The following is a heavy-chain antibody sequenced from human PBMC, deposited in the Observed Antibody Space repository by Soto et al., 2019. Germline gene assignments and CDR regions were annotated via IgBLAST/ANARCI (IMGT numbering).Heavy chain of an antibody. CDR2: ISSSGSII. CDR1: AFTFSDYY. Sequence: GGSLRLSWAASAFTFSDYYMSWIRQAPGKGLEWVSYISSSGSIIYYADSVKGRFPISRDNAKNSLYLQMNSLRAEDTAVYYCARDLGYYDSSGYFDYWGQGTRVTVSS. J-gene: IGHJ4*02. V-gene: IGHV3-11*01. CDR3: ARDLGYYDSSGYFDY. D-gene: IGHD3-22*01.